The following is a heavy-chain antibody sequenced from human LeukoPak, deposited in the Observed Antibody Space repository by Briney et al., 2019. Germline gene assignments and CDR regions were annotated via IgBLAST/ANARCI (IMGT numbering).Heavy chain of an antibody. CDR2: ISSSSSYI. D-gene: IGHD3-22*01. Sequence: PGGSLRLSCAASGFTFSSYSMNWVRQAPGKGLEWVSLISSSSSYIYYADSVKGRFTISRDNAKNSLYLQINSLRVEDTAVYYCATDRGYSSFDYWGQGTLVTVSS. J-gene: IGHJ4*02. V-gene: IGHV3-21*01. CDR1: GFTFSSYS. CDR3: ATDRGYSSFDY.